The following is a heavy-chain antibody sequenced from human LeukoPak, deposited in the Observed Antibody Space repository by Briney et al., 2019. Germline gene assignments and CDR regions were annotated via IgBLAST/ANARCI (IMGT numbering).Heavy chain of an antibody. J-gene: IGHJ4*02. CDR2: IRRKTDGGTT. CDR1: GFTFSNVW. CDR3: TTERASSNFFLGY. D-gene: IGHD4-11*01. V-gene: IGHV3-15*01. Sequence: PGGSLRLSCAVSGFTFSNVWMSWVRQAPGKGLEWVGRIRRKTDGGTTDYPAPVKGRFTISRDDSRNTLYLQMNSLQSADTAVYYCTTERASSNFFLGYWGQGTLVTVSS.